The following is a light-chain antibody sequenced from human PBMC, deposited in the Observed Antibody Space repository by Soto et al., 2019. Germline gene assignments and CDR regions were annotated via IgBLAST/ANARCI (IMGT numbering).Light chain of an antibody. CDR3: QQSYSTLFT. J-gene: IGKJ3*01. V-gene: IGKV1-39*01. CDR2: AAS. Sequence: DIQMTQSPSSLSASVGDRVTITCRASQTIIRYLNWYQQKPGRAPNLLIYAASSLHTGVPSRFSASGSGTEFTLPISSLQPEDSATYYCQQSYSTLFTFGPGTRVEI. CDR1: QTIIRY.